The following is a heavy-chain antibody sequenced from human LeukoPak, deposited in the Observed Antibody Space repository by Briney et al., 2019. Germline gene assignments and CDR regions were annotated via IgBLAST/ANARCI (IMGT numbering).Heavy chain of an antibody. D-gene: IGHD3-22*01. CDR1: GFTVSSNY. Sequence: GGSLRLSCAASGFTVSSNYMSWVRQAPGKGLEWVSVIYSGGSTYYADSVKGRFTISRDNSKNTLYLQMNSLRAEDTAVYYCARSPMIVVVQEYYFDYWGQGTLVTVSS. CDR3: ARSPMIVVVQEYYFDY. V-gene: IGHV3-66*01. CDR2: IYSGGST. J-gene: IGHJ4*02.